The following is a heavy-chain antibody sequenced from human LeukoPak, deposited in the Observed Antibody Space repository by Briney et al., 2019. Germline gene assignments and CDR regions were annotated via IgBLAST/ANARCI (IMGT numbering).Heavy chain of an antibody. CDR1: GFTFNNYI. Sequence: GGSLRLSCAASGFTFNNYIMHWVRQAPCKGLEWVAVISFDGSEKFYADSVKGRFTISRDNSKNTLYLQMNSLRAEDTAVFYCARGHLYYDKSGYYFGYWGQGTLVTVSS. D-gene: IGHD3-22*01. CDR3: ARGHLYYDKSGYYFGY. V-gene: IGHV3-30-3*01. J-gene: IGHJ4*02. CDR2: ISFDGSEK.